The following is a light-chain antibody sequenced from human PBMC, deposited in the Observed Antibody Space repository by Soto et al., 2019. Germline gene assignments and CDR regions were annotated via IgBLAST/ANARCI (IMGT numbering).Light chain of an antibody. J-gene: IGKJ2*01. V-gene: IGKV1-5*03. CDR1: QSISNW. Sequence: DIQMTQSPSTLSASVGDTVTITCRASQSISNWLAWYPQKPGQAPKLLIHKASTLESGVPSRFSGSGSGTEFTLTISSLQPDDFATFYCQQYDRFPYTFGQGTKLEIK. CDR3: QQYDRFPYT. CDR2: KAS.